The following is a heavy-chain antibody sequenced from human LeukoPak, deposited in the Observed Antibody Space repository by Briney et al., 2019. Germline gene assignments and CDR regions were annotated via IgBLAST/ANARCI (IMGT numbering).Heavy chain of an antibody. Sequence: GGSLRLSCAASGVTLSNIWMYWVRQAPGKGLDWVALINPDGSITTYADSVKGRFTISRDNAKNTVYLQMNSLRGEDTAMYFCARGGDDYWGQGTLVIVSS. J-gene: IGHJ4*02. CDR2: INPDGSIT. CDR3: ARGGDDY. V-gene: IGHV3-74*01. D-gene: IGHD2-21*01. CDR1: GVTLSNIW.